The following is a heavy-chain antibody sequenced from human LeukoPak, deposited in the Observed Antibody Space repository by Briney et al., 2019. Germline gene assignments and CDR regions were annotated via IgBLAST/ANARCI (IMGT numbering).Heavy chain of an antibody. CDR3: ARGGYYDFWSGFFAPYYFDY. J-gene: IGHJ4*02. D-gene: IGHD3-3*01. CDR2: IYYSGST. Sequence: SETLSLTCTVSGGSVSNGNYYWSWLRQPPGKALEWIGYIYYSGSTNYNPSLKSRVTISVDTSKNQFSLKLSSVTAADTAVYYCARGGYYDFWSGFFAPYYFDYWGQGTLVTVSS. V-gene: IGHV4-61*01. CDR1: GGSVSNGNYY.